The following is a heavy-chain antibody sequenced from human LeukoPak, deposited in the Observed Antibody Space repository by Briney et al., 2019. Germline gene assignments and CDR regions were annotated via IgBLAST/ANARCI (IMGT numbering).Heavy chain of an antibody. Sequence: ASVKVSCKASGYPFTSYYIHWVRQAPGQGLEWVGIINIPSGGSTSYGQKFQGRVTMTRNASMSTAYMELSSLTSEDTAVYYCARAAPVGYSYGYGLDYWGQGTLVTVSS. CDR2: INIPSGGST. CDR3: ARAAPVGYSYGYGLDY. D-gene: IGHD5-18*01. J-gene: IGHJ4*02. V-gene: IGHV1-46*01. CDR1: GYPFTSYY.